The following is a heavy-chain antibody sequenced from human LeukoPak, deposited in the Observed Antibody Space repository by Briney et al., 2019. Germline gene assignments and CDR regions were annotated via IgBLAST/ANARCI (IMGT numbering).Heavy chain of an antibody. CDR1: GGSISSSSYN. J-gene: IGHJ4*02. CDR3: ARYDYVWGSYRHDY. V-gene: IGHV4-39*01. D-gene: IGHD3-16*02. CDR2: IYYSGST. Sequence: PSETLSLTCTVSGGSISSSSYNWGWIRQPPGKGLEWIGSIYYSGSTYYNPSLKSRVTISVDTSKNQFSLKLCSVTAADTAVYYCARYDYVWGSYRHDYWGQGTLVTVSS.